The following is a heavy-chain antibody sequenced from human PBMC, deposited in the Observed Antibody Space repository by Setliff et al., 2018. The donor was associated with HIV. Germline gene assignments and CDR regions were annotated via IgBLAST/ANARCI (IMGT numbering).Heavy chain of an antibody. CDR2: INPENGRT. CDR3: ARDRRAGVYYYTDV. CDR1: GYIFRGYY. Sequence: GASVKVSCKASGYIFRGYYMHWVRRAPGQGFEWMGWINPENGRTQYGQKFQGRLTLTRDTSIRTAYMELSGLTFDDTAMYYCARDRRAGVYYYTDVWGTGTTVTVSS. J-gene: IGHJ6*03. V-gene: IGHV1-2*02. D-gene: IGHD7-27*01.